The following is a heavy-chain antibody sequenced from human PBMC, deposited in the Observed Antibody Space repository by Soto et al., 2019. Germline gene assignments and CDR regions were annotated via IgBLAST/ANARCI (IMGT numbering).Heavy chain of an antibody. CDR3: ARDLQDLSGSYYYYYYGMDV. CDR2: INPNSGGT. Sequence: GASVKVSFKASGYTFTGYYMHWVRQAPGQGLEWMGWINPNSGGTNYAQKFQGRVTMTRDTSISTAYMELSRLRSDDTAVYYCARDLQDLSGSYYYYYYGMDVWGQGTTVTVSS. J-gene: IGHJ6*02. CDR1: GYTFTGYY. V-gene: IGHV1-2*02. D-gene: IGHD1-26*01.